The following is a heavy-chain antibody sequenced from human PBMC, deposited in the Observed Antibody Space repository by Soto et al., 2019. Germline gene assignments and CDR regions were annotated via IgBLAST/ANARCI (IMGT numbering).Heavy chain of an antibody. V-gene: IGHV4-59*08. CDR3: ARFGYYDFWSGSNWFDP. J-gene: IGHJ5*02. Sequence: PSETLSLTCTVSGGSISSYYWRWIRQPPGKGLEWIGYIYYSGSTNYNPSLKSRVTISVDTSKNQFSLKLSSVTAADTAVYFCARFGYYDFWSGSNWFDPWGQGTLVTVSS. CDR2: IYYSGST. D-gene: IGHD3-3*01. CDR1: GGSISSYY.